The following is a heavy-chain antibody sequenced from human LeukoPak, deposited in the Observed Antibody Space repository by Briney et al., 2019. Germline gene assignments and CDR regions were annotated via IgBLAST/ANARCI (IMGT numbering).Heavy chain of an antibody. Sequence: PSETLSLTCTLSGGSISSYYWSWIRQPAGKGLEWIGRIYTSGSTNYNPSLKSRVTMSVDTSKNQFSLKLSSVTAADTAVYYCARDALSRGSYYALWGQGTLVTVSS. V-gene: IGHV4-4*07. J-gene: IGHJ4*02. CDR1: GGSISSYY. CDR2: IYTSGST. CDR3: ARDALSRGSYYAL. D-gene: IGHD1-26*01.